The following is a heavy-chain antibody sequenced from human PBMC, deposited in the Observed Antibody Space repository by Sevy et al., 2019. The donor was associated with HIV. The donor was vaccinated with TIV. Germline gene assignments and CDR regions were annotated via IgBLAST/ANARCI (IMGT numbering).Heavy chain of an antibody. V-gene: IGHV1-46*01. CDR1: GYTFTSYY. Sequence: ASVKVSCKASGYTFTSYYMHWVRQAPGQGLEWMGIINPSGGNTSYAQKFQGRVTMTRDTSTSTVYMELSSLRSEDTAVYYCARDSAGLERGVGTDYYYYMDVWGKGTTVTVSS. J-gene: IGHJ6*03. D-gene: IGHD1-1*01. CDR3: ARDSAGLERGVGTDYYYYMDV. CDR2: INPSGGNT.